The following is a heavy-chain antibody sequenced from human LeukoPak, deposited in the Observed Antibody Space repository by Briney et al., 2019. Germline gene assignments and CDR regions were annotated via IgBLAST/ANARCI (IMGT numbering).Heavy chain of an antibody. D-gene: IGHD6-19*01. CDR2: ISSSSSYI. CDR3: ARDVRAVAGLLDY. J-gene: IGHJ4*02. V-gene: IGHV3-21*01. CDR1: GFTFSSYS. Sequence: GGSLRLSCAASGFTFSSYSMDWVRQAPGKGLEWVSSISSSSSYIYYADSVKGRFTISRDNAKNSLYLQMNSLRAEDTAVYYCARDVRAVAGLLDYWGQGTLVTVSS.